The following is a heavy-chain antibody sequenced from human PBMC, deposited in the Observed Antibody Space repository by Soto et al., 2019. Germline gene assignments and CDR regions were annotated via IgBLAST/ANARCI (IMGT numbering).Heavy chain of an antibody. CDR1: GFTFSDYY. D-gene: IGHD3-22*01. J-gene: IGHJ5*02. CDR3: ARSRAYFYDSSGYWFDP. V-gene: IGHV3-11*01. Sequence: GGSLRLSCAAAGFTFSDYYMSWIRQAPGKGLEWVSYISSSGSTIYYADSVKGRFTISRDNAKNSLYLQMNSLRAEDTAVYYCARSRAYFYDSSGYWFDPWGQGTLVTVSS. CDR2: ISSSGSTI.